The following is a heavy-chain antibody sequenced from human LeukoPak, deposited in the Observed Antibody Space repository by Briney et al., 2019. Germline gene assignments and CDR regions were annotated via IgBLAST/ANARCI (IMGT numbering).Heavy chain of an antibody. CDR2: ISYDGSNK. CDR1: GFTFSSYA. CDR3: ARLVGIAAAGVPQTRGAWFDP. V-gene: IGHV3-30-3*01. J-gene: IGHJ5*02. D-gene: IGHD6-13*01. Sequence: GGSLRLSCAASGFTFSSYAMHWVRQAPGKGLEWVAVISYDGSNKYYADSVKGRFTISRDNSKNTLYLQMNSLRAEDTAVYYCARLVGIAAAGVPQTRGAWFDPWGQGTLVTVSS.